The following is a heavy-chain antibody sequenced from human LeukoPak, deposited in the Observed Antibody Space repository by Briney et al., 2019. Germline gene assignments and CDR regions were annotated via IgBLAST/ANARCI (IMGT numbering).Heavy chain of an antibody. V-gene: IGHV3-7*01. CDR1: GFTFSIYW. D-gene: IGHD2-8*02. Sequence: GGSLRLSCAASGFTFSIYWMNWVRQTPGKGLEWVAIIKHDGSERFYVDSVKGRFTVSRDNAKNSLYLQMNSLRAEDSAVYYCARDAQGTTGLAFDLWGQGTMVTVSS. J-gene: IGHJ3*01. CDR2: IKHDGSER. CDR3: ARDAQGTTGLAFDL.